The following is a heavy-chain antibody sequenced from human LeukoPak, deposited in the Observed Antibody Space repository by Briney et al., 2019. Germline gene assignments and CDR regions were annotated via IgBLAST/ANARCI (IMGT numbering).Heavy chain of an antibody. CDR1: GFTFSSYA. D-gene: IGHD2-2*01. J-gene: IGHJ4*02. CDR2: ISGSGDNT. V-gene: IGHV3-23*01. Sequence: PGGSLRLSCAASGFTFSSYAMSWDRQAPGKGLEWVSGISGSGDNTYHADSVKGRFTISRDTSKNTVYLQMNSLRAGDTAVYYCAKGGSSSCYAQIDYWGQGALVTVSS. CDR3: AKGGSSSCYAQIDY.